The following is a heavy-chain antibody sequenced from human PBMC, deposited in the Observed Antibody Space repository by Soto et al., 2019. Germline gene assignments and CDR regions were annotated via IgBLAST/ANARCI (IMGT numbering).Heavy chain of an antibody. V-gene: IGHV3-53*01. CDR3: ARDAGSMAVAGTV. D-gene: IGHD6-19*01. J-gene: IGHJ4*02. Sequence: EVQLVESGGGLIQPGGSLRLACAASGFSVSSNYMSWVRQAPGKGLEWVSVIYTGGSTHYADSVEGRFTISRDISKNTLYLQMNSVRAEDTGVYYCARDAGSMAVAGTVWGQGTLVTVSS. CDR1: GFSVSSNY. CDR2: IYTGGST.